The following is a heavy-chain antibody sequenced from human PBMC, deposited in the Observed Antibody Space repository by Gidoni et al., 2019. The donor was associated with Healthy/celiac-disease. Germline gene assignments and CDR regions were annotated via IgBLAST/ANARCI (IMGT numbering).Heavy chain of an antibody. CDR3: ARGHIVVVPAAGIDY. Sequence: SLRLSCAASGFTFSSYWMHWVRQAPGKGLVWVSRINSDGSSTSYADSVKGRFTISRDNAKNTLYLQMNSLRAEDTAVYYCARGHIVVVPAAGIDYWGQGTLVTVSS. CDR1: GFTFSSYW. CDR2: INSDGSST. D-gene: IGHD2-2*01. J-gene: IGHJ4*02. V-gene: IGHV3-74*01.